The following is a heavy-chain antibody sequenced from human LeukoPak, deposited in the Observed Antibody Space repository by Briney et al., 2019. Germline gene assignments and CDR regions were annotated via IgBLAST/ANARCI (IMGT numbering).Heavy chain of an antibody. V-gene: IGHV3-7*01. J-gene: IGHJ4*02. CDR2: IKQDGSEK. D-gene: IGHD3-3*01. CDR3: ARGRFWSGYLYYFDY. CDR1: GFTFSSYA. Sequence: PGGSLRLSCAASGFTFSSYAMSWVRQAPGKGLEWVANIKQDGSEKYYVDSVKGRFTISRDNAKNSLYLQMNSLRAEDTAVYYCARGRFWSGYLYYFDYWGQGTLVTVSS.